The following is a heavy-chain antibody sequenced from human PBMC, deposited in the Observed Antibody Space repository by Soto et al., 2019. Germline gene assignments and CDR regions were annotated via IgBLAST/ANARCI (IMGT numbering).Heavy chain of an antibody. V-gene: IGHV3-11*05. CDR3: ARLSGGQYYFDF. CDR1: GFTFRDYY. CDR2: ISSTTGYT. J-gene: IGHJ4*02. D-gene: IGHD3-16*01. Sequence: QVQLVESGGGLVKSGGSLRLSCAASGFTFRDYYMTWIRQAPGKGLEWVSYISSTTGYTNYADSVKGRFTISRDSAKNSLYLQMNSLRAEDTAVYYCARLSGGQYYFDFWGQGTLVTVSS.